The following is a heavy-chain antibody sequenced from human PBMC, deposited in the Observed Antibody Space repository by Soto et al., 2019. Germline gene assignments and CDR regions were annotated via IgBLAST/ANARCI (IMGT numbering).Heavy chain of an antibody. CDR1: GGSISNDNW. V-gene: IGHV4-4*02. CDR2: IFHSGRT. D-gene: IGHD1-26*01. CDR3: VSVGGVGGSSPI. J-gene: IGHJ3*02. Sequence: QVQLQESGPGLVKPSETLSLTCAVSGGSISNDNWWSWVRQPPGMGLEWIGEIFHSGRTNYNPSLESRVTISVDTSKNQFSLKLNSVTAAYTAVYFCVSVGGVGGSSPIWGQGTMVTVSS.